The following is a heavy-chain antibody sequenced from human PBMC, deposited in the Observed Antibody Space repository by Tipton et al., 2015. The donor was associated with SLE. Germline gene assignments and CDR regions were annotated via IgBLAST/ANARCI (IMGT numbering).Heavy chain of an antibody. D-gene: IGHD6-19*01. Sequence: TLSLTCAVSGYSISSGYYWGWIRQPPGKGLEWIGSIYHSGSTYYNPSLKSRVTISVDTSKNQFSLKLSSVTAADTAVYYCARTGYSSGWSGGAFDIWGQGTMVTVSS. CDR2: IYHSGST. J-gene: IGHJ3*02. CDR3: ARTGYSSGWSGGAFDI. V-gene: IGHV4-38-2*01. CDR1: GYSISSGYY.